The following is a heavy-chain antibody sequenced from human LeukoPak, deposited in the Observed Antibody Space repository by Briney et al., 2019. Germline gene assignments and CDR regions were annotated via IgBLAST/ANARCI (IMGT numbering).Heavy chain of an antibody. V-gene: IGHV3-30*04. CDR1: GFTFSSYA. CDR2: ISYDGSNK. Sequence: PGGSLRLFCAASGFTFSSYAMHWVRQAPGKGLEWVAVISYDGSNKYYADSVKGRFTISRDNSKNTLYLQMNSLRAEDTAVYYCARVMESGFGELYYYYYGMDVWGQGTTVTVSS. J-gene: IGHJ6*02. CDR3: ARVMESGFGELYYYYYGMDV. D-gene: IGHD3-10*01.